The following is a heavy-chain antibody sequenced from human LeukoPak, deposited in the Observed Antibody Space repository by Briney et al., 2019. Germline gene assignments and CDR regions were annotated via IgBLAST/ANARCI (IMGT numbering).Heavy chain of an antibody. J-gene: IGHJ3*02. D-gene: IGHD2-8*01. CDR3: ARGVNRAYDI. CDR1: GFTLSSYG. Sequence: GGSLRLSCAASGFTLSSYGMHWVRQAPGKGLEWVAVISYDGSNKYYADSVKGRFTISRDNSKNTLYLQMNSPRAEDTAMYYCARGVNRAYDIWGHGTMVTVTS. V-gene: IGHV3-30*03. CDR2: ISYDGSNK.